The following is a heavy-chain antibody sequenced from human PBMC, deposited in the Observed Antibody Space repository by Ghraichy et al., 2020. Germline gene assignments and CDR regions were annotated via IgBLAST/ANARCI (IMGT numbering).Heavy chain of an antibody. V-gene: IGHV3-23*01. CDR1: GFTFSSYA. Sequence: GESLNISCAASGFTFSSYAMNWVRQAPGKGLEWVSTISAGGGNTYYADSVKGRFTISRDNSKNTLYLQMNSLRAEDAAVYYCAKVRDTSMLRGSFASWGQGTLVTVSS. J-gene: IGHJ4*02. CDR3: AKVRDTSMLRGSFAS. D-gene: IGHD2/OR15-2a*01. CDR2: ISAGGGNT.